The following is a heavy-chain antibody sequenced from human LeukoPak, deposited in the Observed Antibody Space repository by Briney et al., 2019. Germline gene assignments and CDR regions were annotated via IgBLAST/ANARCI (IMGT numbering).Heavy chain of an antibody. Sequence: ASVKVSCKASGYTFTSYGISWVRQAPGKGLEWMGGFDPEDGETIYAQKFQGRVTMTEDTSTDTAYMELSSLRSEDTAVYYCASLGGYYGMDVWGKGTTVTVSS. CDR2: FDPEDGET. D-gene: IGHD3-10*01. CDR3: ASLGGYYGMDV. J-gene: IGHJ6*04. CDR1: GYTFTSYG. V-gene: IGHV1-24*01.